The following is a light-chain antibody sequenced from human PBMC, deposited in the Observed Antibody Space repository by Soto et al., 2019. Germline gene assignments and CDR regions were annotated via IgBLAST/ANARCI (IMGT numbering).Light chain of an antibody. Sequence: QSALTQPASVSGSPGQSITISCTGTSSDVGGYNYVSWYQQHPGKAPKLMIYEVSNRPSGVSHRFSGSKSGNTASLTISGLQAEDEADYYCSSYTSRSTLGVFGTGTKLTVL. CDR1: SSDVGGYNY. J-gene: IGLJ1*01. V-gene: IGLV2-14*01. CDR2: EVS. CDR3: SSYTSRSTLGV.